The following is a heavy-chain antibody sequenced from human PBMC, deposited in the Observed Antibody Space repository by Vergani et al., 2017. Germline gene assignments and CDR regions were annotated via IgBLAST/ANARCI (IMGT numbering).Heavy chain of an antibody. Sequence: EVQLLESGGGLVQPGGSLRLSCAASGFTFSSYAMSWVRQAPGKGLEWVSAISGSGGSTYYADSVKGRFTIARDNSKNTLYLQMNSLRAEDTAVYYCAKDRYDLWSGFVGHLGDWFDPWGQGTLVTVSS. CDR3: AKDRYDLWSGFVGHLGDWFDP. CDR1: GFTFSSYA. D-gene: IGHD3-3*01. CDR2: ISGSGGST. J-gene: IGHJ5*02. V-gene: IGHV3-23*01.